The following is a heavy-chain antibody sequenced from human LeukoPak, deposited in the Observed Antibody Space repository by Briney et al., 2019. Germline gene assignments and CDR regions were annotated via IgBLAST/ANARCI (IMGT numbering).Heavy chain of an antibody. V-gene: IGHV3-30*18. Sequence: GGSLRLSCAASGFTFSSYGMHWVRQAPGKGLEWVTVISYDGSNKYYADSVKGRFTISRDNSKNTLYLQMNSPRAEDTAVYYCAKGRGMATIVYWGQGTLVTVSS. CDR1: GFTFSSYG. CDR3: AKGRGMATIVY. J-gene: IGHJ4*02. CDR2: ISYDGSNK. D-gene: IGHD5-24*01.